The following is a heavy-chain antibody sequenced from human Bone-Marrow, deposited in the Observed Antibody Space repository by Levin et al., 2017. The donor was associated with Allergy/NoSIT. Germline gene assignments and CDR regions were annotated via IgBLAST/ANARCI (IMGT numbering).Heavy chain of an antibody. J-gene: IGHJ3*02. CDR3: ARDLYSTAFYGAFDI. V-gene: IGHV1-69*13. CDR1: GGTFSTYA. CDR2: ILPMFGTT. D-gene: IGHD2/OR15-2a*01. Sequence: SVKVSCKASGGTFSTYALYWVRQAPGQGLEWMGGILPMFGTTNIAQKFQGRVTIVADAATNTAYMNLSSLRSEDTATYYCARDLYSTAFYGAFDIWGQGTMVTVSS.